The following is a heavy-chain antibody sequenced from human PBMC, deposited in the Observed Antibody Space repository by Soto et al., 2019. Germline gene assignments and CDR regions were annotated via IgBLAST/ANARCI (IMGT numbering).Heavy chain of an antibody. Sequence: PSETLSLTCTVSGGSISSYYWSWIRQPPGKGLEWIGYIYYSGSTNYNPSLKSRVTISVDTSKNQFSLKLSSVTAADTAVYYCARVPPYVDTAMGYFDYWGQGTLVTVSS. V-gene: IGHV4-59*01. CDR3: ARVPPYVDTAMGYFDY. CDR2: IYYSGST. J-gene: IGHJ4*02. CDR1: GGSISSYY. D-gene: IGHD5-18*01.